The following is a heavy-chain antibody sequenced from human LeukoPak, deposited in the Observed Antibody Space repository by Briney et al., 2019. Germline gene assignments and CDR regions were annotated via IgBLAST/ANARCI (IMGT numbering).Heavy chain of an antibody. CDR1: GDSISGYY. D-gene: IGHD3-16*01. CDR3: AGNRNAPGDVNWLDP. V-gene: IGHV4-59*01. J-gene: IGHJ5*02. Sequence: PSETLSLTCTVSGDSISGYYWNWIRQSPGEGLEWIAFIYNTGSVNYNPSLRSRVTISVDTSKNQFSLNLKSVTAADTAVYYCAGNRNAPGDVNWLDPWGQGTLVTVSS. CDR2: IYNTGSV.